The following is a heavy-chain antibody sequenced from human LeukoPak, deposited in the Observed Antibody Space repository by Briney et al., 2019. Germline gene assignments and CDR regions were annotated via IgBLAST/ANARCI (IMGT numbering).Heavy chain of an antibody. D-gene: IGHD3-3*01. Sequence: SETLSLTCTVSGGSISSYYWSWIRQPPGKGLEWIGYIYYSGSTNYNPSLKSRVTISVDTSKNQFSLKLSSVTAADTAVYYCARGGLSIGGSWSGKWDDAFDIWGQGTMVTVSS. CDR2: IYYSGST. J-gene: IGHJ3*02. CDR3: ARGGLSIGGSWSGKWDDAFDI. CDR1: GGSISSYY. V-gene: IGHV4-59*01.